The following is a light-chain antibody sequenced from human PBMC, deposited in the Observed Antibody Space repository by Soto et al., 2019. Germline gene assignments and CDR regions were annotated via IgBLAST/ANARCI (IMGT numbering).Light chain of an antibody. CDR3: TSYVGSNIWV. CDR2: EVS. J-gene: IGLJ3*02. Sequence: QSALTQPPSASGSPGQSVTISCTGTSSDVGAYKYVSWYQQYPGKAPKLMIYEVSKRLSGVPDRFSGSKSGNTASLTVSGLQAEDEGDCYCTSYVGSNIWVFGGGTKLTVL. V-gene: IGLV2-8*01. CDR1: SSDVGAYKY.